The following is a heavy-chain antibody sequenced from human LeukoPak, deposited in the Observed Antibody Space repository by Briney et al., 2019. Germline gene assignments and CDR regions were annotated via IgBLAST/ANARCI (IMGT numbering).Heavy chain of an antibody. V-gene: IGHV4-39*01. CDR1: GGPISTISYY. Sequence: PSETLSLTCTVSGGPISTISYYWXWIRQPPGXGXXXXGSMSYXGSPLYNPSLKXRVTISVDTSRNQLSLKLISVTAADTAVYYCARQAIQYLSDAFDVWGQGTMVTVSS. CDR3: ARQAIQYLSDAFDV. D-gene: IGHD4-11*01. CDR2: MSYXGSP. J-gene: IGHJ3*01.